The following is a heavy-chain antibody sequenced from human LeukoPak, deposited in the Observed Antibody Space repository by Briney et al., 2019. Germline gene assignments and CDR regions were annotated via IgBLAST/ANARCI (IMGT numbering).Heavy chain of an antibody. CDR1: GFTFSSYW. V-gene: IGHV3-74*03. Sequence: GGSLRLSCVASGFTFSSYWMHWVRQAPGKGLVWVSRINSDGSSTKCADSVKGRFTISRDNAKNTLYLQMNSLRAEDTAVYYCASLSVATIQLDYWGQGTLVTVSS. D-gene: IGHD5-12*01. CDR2: INSDGSST. J-gene: IGHJ4*02. CDR3: ASLSVATIQLDY.